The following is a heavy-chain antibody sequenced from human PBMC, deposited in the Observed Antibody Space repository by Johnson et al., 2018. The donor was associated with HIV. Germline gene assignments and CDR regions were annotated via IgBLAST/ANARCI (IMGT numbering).Heavy chain of an antibody. D-gene: IGHD2-15*01. Sequence: VQLVESGGGLVKPGVSLRLSCAASGFTFDDYGMSWVRHTPGKGLEWVAGINWNGGSTGYADSVKGRFTISRDNSKNTLYLQMNSLRAEDTAVYYCARELPGGDAFDIWGQGTMVTVSS. V-gene: IGHV3-20*04. CDR1: GFTFDDYG. CDR2: INWNGGST. J-gene: IGHJ3*02. CDR3: ARELPGGDAFDI.